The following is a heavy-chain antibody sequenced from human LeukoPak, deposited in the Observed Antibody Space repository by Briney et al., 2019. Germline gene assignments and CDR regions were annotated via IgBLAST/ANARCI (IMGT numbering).Heavy chain of an antibody. V-gene: IGHV3-11*05. J-gene: IGHJ4*02. CDR2: ISSSSSYT. Sequence: GGSLRLSCAASGFTFSDYYMSWIRQAPGKGLEWVSYISSSSSYTNYADSVKGRFTISRDNAKNSLYLQMNSLRAEDTAVYYCAREVGASRWSYFDYWGQGTLVTVSS. CDR1: GFTFSDYY. CDR3: AREVGASRWSYFDY. D-gene: IGHD6-13*01.